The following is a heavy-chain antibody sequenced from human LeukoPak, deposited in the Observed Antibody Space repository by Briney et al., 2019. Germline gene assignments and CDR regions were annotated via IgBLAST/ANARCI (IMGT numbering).Heavy chain of an antibody. V-gene: IGHV1-8*03. CDR2: MNPNSGNT. CDR1: GYTFTCYD. Sequence: ASVKVSCKASGYTFTCYDINWVRQATGQGLEWMGWMNPNSGNTGYAQKFQGRVTITRNTSISTAYMELSSLRSEDTAVYYCARGADYDFWSGHYYYYYMDVWGKGTTVTVSS. J-gene: IGHJ6*03. CDR3: ARGADYDFWSGHYYYYYMDV. D-gene: IGHD3-3*01.